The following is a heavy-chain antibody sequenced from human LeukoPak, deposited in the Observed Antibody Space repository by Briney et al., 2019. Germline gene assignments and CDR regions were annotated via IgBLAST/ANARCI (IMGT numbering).Heavy chain of an antibody. V-gene: IGHV3-48*04. Sequence: QPGGSLRLSCAASGFSFSSYSMNWVRQAPGKGLEWVSYISSSSSTIYYADSVKGRFTISRDNAKNSLYLQMNSLRAEDTAVYYCARGSEVDHDAFDIWGQGTMVTVSS. CDR1: GFSFSSYS. D-gene: IGHD2-15*01. CDR3: ARGSEVDHDAFDI. J-gene: IGHJ3*02. CDR2: ISSSSSTI.